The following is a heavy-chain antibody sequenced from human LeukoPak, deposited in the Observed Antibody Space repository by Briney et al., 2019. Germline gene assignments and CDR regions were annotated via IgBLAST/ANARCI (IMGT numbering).Heavy chain of an antibody. Sequence: GGSLRLFCAASGFTFSSYWMSWVRQAPGKGREWVANIKQDGMEKYCVDSVKGRFTISRDNAKNSLHRQMNSRRAEDTAVYYCSRDPRNLDYWGQGTLVTVSS. CDR1: GFTFSSYW. D-gene: IGHD1-14*01. CDR2: IKQDGMEK. CDR3: SRDPRNLDY. V-gene: IGHV3-7*03. J-gene: IGHJ4*02.